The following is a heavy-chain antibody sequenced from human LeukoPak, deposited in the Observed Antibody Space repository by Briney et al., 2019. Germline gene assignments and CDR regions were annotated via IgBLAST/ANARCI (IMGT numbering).Heavy chain of an antibody. J-gene: IGHJ4*02. Sequence: ASVKVSCKAPGYTFTDYNVYWVRQAPGQGPEWMGWIQPKSGGTIYAQRFQGRVTMTRDRSISTAYMELSSLRYDDTAVYYCARRYCSGGSCIPDYWGQGTLVTVSS. CDR1: GYTFTDYN. V-gene: IGHV1-2*02. CDR3: ARRYCSGGSCIPDY. CDR2: IQPKSGGT. D-gene: IGHD2-15*01.